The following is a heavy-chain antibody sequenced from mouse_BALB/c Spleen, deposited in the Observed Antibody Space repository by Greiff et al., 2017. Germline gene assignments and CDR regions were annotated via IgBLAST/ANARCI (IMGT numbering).Heavy chain of an antibody. Sequence: LQESGAELVRPGTSVKVSCKASGYAFTNYLIEWVKQRPGQGLEWIGVINPGSGGTNYNEKFKGKATLTADKSSSTAYMQLSSLTSDDSAVYFCARGGTPYYFDYWGQGTTLTVSS. CDR1: GYAFTNYL. J-gene: IGHJ2*01. CDR2: INPGSGGT. CDR3: ARGGTPYYFDY. V-gene: IGHV1-54*01.